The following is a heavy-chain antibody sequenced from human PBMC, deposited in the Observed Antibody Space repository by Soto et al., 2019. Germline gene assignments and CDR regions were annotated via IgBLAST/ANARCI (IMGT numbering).Heavy chain of an antibody. J-gene: IGHJ4*02. CDR2: IDPSDSQT. CDR1: GYSFAGYW. CDR3: ARQIYDSDTGPNFQYYFDS. V-gene: IGHV5-10-1*01. D-gene: IGHD3-22*01. Sequence: GEYLKISCKGSGYSFAGYWITWVRQKPGKGLEWMGRIDPSDSQTYYSPSFRGHVTISVTKSITTVFLQWSSLRASDTAMYYCARQIYDSDTGPNFQYYFDSWGQGTPVTVSS.